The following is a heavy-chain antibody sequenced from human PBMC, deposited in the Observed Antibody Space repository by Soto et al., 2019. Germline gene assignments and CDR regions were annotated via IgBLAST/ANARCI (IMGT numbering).Heavy chain of an antibody. CDR1: GFTFSSYV. D-gene: IGHD3-3*01. V-gene: IGHV3-23*01. CDR2: ISGDGDTT. J-gene: IGHJ6*02. Sequence: EVQLLESGGGLVQPGGSLTLACGVSGFTFSSYVMSWVRQAPGKGLEWVSSISGDGDTTYYAASVKGRFTISRDDSRNTLYLHMSTLRAEDTALYYCVKDWSGNKCPCLDVWGQGTTVTVSS. CDR3: VKDWSGNKCPCLDV.